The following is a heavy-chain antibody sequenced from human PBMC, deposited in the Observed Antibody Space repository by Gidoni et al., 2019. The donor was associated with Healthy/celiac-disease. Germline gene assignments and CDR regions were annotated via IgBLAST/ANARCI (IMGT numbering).Heavy chain of an antibody. D-gene: IGHD2-15*01. Sequence: HVHLVESGGGVVQPGRSLRLSCAASVFIFRTSGMHWVRQAPGQGLEWVAVIWYDGSNKYYVDSVKGRFTISRDNSKNTLYLQMNSLRAEDTDVYYCARGLPGILYYFDYWGQGTLVTVSS. CDR2: IWYDGSNK. V-gene: IGHV3-33*01. J-gene: IGHJ4*02. CDR3: ARGLPGILYYFDY. CDR1: VFIFRTSG.